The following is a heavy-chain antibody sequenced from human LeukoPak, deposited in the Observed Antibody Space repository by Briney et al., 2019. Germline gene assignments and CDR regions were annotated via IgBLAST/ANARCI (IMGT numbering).Heavy chain of an antibody. CDR1: GYTFTSCG. CDR2: ISAYNGNT. CDR3: ALDGPYGDYENY. V-gene: IGHV1-18*01. Sequence: ASVKVSCKASGYTFTSCGISWVRQAAGQGLEWMGWISAYNGNTNYAQKLQGRVTMTTDTSTSTAYMELRSLRSDDTAVYYCALDGPYGDYENYWGQGTLVTVSS. D-gene: IGHD4-17*01. J-gene: IGHJ4*02.